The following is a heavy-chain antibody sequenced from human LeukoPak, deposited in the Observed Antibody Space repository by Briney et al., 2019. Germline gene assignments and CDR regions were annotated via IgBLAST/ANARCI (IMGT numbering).Heavy chain of an antibody. Sequence: GGSLRLSCAASGFTFDDYSMHWVRQGPGKGLEWVSVISWDGGSTSYADSVKGRFAISRDNSKNSLYLQMNSLRSEDSALYYCAKDRGGVDYWGQGTLVTVSS. V-gene: IGHV3-43*01. J-gene: IGHJ4*02. D-gene: IGHD3-16*01. CDR1: GFTFDDYS. CDR3: AKDRGGVDY. CDR2: ISWDGGST.